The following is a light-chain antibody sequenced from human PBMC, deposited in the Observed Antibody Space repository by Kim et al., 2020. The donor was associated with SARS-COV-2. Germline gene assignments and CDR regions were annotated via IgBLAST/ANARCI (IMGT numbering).Light chain of an antibody. CDR1: SGSIASNY. J-gene: IGLJ3*02. CDR2: EDN. CDR3: QSYDSSNQGV. Sequence: NTVTSTCTGSSGSIASNYVQWYQQRPGSAPTTVIYEDNQRPSGVPGRFSGSIDSSSNSASHTISGLKTEDEADYYCQSYDSSNQGVFGGGTQLTVL. V-gene: IGLV6-57*02.